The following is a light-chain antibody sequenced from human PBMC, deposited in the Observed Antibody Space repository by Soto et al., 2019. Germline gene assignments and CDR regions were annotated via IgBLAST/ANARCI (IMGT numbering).Light chain of an antibody. CDR3: SSYTTSYFYV. CDR1: GRDIGAYNY. Sequence: QSALTQPASVSGSPGQSITISCTGSGRDIGAYNYVSWYQQHPGKAPKLIIYGVKNRPSGVSNRFSASKSAFTASLTISGLQAEDEADYYCSSYTTSYFYVFGPGTKATVL. J-gene: IGLJ1*01. CDR2: GVK. V-gene: IGLV2-14*01.